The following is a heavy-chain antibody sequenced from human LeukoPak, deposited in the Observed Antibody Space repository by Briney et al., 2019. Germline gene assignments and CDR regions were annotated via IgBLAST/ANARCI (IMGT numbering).Heavy chain of an antibody. CDR2: INWNGGST. V-gene: IGHV3-20*04. CDR1: GFTFSSYA. Sequence: LAGGSLRLSCAASGFTFSSYAMSWVRQTPVKGLEWVSGINWNGGSTGYADSVKGRFTISRDNAKNSLYLQMNSLRAEDTALYYCASGYGSGLLDYWGQGTLVTVSS. J-gene: IGHJ4*02. D-gene: IGHD3-10*01. CDR3: ASGYGSGLLDY.